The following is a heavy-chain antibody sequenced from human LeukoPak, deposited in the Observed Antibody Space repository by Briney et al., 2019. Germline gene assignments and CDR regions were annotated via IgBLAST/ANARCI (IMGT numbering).Heavy chain of an antibody. CDR3: AREADRLNYYDSSGYPY. CDR2: IYSGGST. V-gene: IGHV3-66*01. CDR1: GFTVSSNY. Sequence: PGGSLRLACAASGFTVSSNYMSWVRQAPGKGLEWVSVIYSGGSTYYAYSVKGRFTISRDNSKNTLYLQMNSLRAEDTAVYYCAREADRLNYYDSSGYPYWGQGTLVTVSS. J-gene: IGHJ4*02. D-gene: IGHD3-22*01.